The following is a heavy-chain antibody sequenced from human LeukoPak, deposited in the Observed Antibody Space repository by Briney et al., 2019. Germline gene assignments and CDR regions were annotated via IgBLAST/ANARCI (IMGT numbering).Heavy chain of an antibody. CDR3: ARGSYSSNRFDP. D-gene: IGHD5-18*01. V-gene: IGHV1-46*01. CDR1: GYTFTSYY. Sequence: GASVKVSCKASGYTFTSYYIHWVRQAPGQGLEWMGIINASGGSTSYAQKFQGRVTMTRDMSTTTVYMVLSSLRSEDTAVYYCARGSYSSNRFDPWGQGTLVTVSS. J-gene: IGHJ5*02. CDR2: INASGGST.